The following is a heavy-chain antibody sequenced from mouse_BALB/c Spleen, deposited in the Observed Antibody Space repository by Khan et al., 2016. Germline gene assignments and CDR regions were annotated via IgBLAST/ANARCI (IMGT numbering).Heavy chain of an antibody. CDR2: IWAGGGT. CDR3: ARLEDI. V-gene: IGHV2-9*02. D-gene: IGHD1-3*01. J-gene: IGHJ2*01. Sequence: QVQLKQSGPGLVAPSQSLSITCTVSGFSLTSYGVHWVRQPPGKGLELLGVIWAGGGTNYNSALMTRLSISSDNSKSQVFFKINSLQTEDTAMYYCARLEDIWGQGTTLTVSS. CDR1: GFSLTSYG.